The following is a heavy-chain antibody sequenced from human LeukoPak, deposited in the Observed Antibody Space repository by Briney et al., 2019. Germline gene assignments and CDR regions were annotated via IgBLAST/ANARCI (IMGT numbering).Heavy chain of an antibody. J-gene: IGHJ5*02. CDR3: AREAGIAARPSRWFDP. Sequence: PGGSLRLSCAASGFTFSSNSMNWVRQAPEKGLEWVSVIYSGGSTYYADSVKGRFTISRDNSKNTLYLQMNSLRAEDTAVYYCAREAGIAARPSRWFDPWGQGTLVTVSS. CDR1: GFTFSSNS. D-gene: IGHD6-6*01. V-gene: IGHV3-66*02. CDR2: IYSGGST.